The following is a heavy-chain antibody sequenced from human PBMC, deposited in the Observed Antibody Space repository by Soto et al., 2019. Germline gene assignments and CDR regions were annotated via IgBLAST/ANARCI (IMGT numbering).Heavy chain of an antibody. CDR3: ARINDILTGFDY. CDR1: GFSLSNARMG. Sequence: QVTLKESGPVLVKPTETLTLTCTVSGFSLSNARMGVSWIRQPPGKALEWLAHILSNDEKSYSTSLKSRFTISKDTSKSQVVLTMTNLDPVDTATYYCARINDILTGFDYWGQGTLVTVSS. V-gene: IGHV2-26*01. D-gene: IGHD3-9*01. J-gene: IGHJ4*02. CDR2: ILSNDEK.